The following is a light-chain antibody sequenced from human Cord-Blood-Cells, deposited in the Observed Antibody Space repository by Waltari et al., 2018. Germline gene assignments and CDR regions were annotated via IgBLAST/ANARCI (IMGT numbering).Light chain of an antibody. Sequence: DIQMTKSQSSLSASVGDRVIISCQASQDISNYLNWYQQKPGKAPKLLIYDASTLETGVPSRFSGSGSGTDFTFTISSLQPEDIATYYCQQYDNLPPYTFGQGTKLEIK. CDR3: QQYDNLPPYT. CDR1: QDISNY. J-gene: IGKJ2*01. CDR2: DAS. V-gene: IGKV1-33*01.